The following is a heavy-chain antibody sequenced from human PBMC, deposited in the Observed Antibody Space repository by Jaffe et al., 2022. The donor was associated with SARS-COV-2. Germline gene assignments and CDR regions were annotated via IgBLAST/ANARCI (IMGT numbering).Heavy chain of an antibody. CDR3: ATSVFEWCLIDH. Sequence: EVQLVESGGGLVQPGGSLRLSCAASGFTFSSYWMSWVRQAPGKGLEWVANIKQDASEKYYVDSVKGRFTISRDNAKNSLHLQMNSLRAEDTAVYYCATSVFEWCLIDHWGQGTLVTVSS. CDR1: GFTFSSYW. J-gene: IGHJ4*02. D-gene: IGHD3-9*01. CDR2: IKQDASEK. V-gene: IGHV3-7*03.